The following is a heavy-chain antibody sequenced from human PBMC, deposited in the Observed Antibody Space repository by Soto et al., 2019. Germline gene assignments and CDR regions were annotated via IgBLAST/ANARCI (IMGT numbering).Heavy chain of an antibody. CDR3: ARESSGSYYMGLDY. D-gene: IGHD3-10*01. J-gene: IGHJ4*02. CDR1: GGSVSSGTYY. Sequence: QVQLQESGPGLVKPSETLSLTCTVSGGSVSSGTYYWSWIRQPPGKGLEWIGYIYNSGSTNYNPSLKSRVTISLDTSKNQFSLKLSSVTAADPAVYYCARESSGSYYMGLDYWGQGTLVTVSS. CDR2: IYNSGST. V-gene: IGHV4-61*01.